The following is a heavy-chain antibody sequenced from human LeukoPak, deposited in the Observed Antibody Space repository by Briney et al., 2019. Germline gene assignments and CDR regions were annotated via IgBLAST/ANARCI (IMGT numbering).Heavy chain of an antibody. J-gene: IGHJ4*02. CDR2: IYYSGST. CDR3: ARPRYYDFWSGYYSGSFDY. V-gene: IGHV4-59*12. D-gene: IGHD3-3*01. Sequence: SETLSLTCTVSGGSISSYYWSWIRQPPGKGLEWIGYIYYSGSTNYNPSLKSRVTISVDTSKNQFSLKLSSVTAADTAVYYCARPRYYDFWSGYYSGSFDYWGQGTLVTVSS. CDR1: GGSISSYY.